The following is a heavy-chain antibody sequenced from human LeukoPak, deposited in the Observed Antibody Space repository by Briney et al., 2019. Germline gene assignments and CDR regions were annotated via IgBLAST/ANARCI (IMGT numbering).Heavy chain of an antibody. V-gene: IGHV4-38-2*02. CDR2: IYHSGTT. Sequence: PSETLSLTCTVSGGSISSYYWGWIRQPPGKGLEWIGSIYHSGTTYYNPSLRSRVTISVDTSKNQFSLKLTSVTAADTAVYYCARVREDSSGWQFGLDYWGQGTLVTVSS. CDR1: GGSISSYY. CDR3: ARVREDSSGWQFGLDY. D-gene: IGHD3-22*01. J-gene: IGHJ4*02.